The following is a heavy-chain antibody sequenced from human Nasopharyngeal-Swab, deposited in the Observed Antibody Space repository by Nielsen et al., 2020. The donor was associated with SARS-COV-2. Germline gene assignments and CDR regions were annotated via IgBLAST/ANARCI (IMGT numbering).Heavy chain of an antibody. V-gene: IGHV3-30*18. J-gene: IGHJ6*02. CDR3: AKLIEEGSGSYYALYYYYGMDV. Sequence: VRQAPGKGLEWVAVISCDGSNKYYADSVKGRFTISRDNSKNTLYLQMNSLRAEDTAVYYCAKLIEEGSGSYYALYYYYGMDVWGQGTTGTVSS. CDR2: ISCDGSNK. D-gene: IGHD3-10*01.